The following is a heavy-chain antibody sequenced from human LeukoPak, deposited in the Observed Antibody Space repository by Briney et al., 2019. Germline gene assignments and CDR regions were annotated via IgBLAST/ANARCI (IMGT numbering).Heavy chain of an antibody. D-gene: IGHD1-26*01. CDR3: TTDGVGVEGATYDD. V-gene: IGHV3-15*01. Sequence: GGSLRLSCAASGFTFINAWMAWVRQAPGKGLEWVGRIKAKAHGGTIEYAAPVKGRFTISRDDSKNTLYLQMNSLKTEDTAVYYCTTDGVGVEGATYDDWGQGTLVSVSS. J-gene: IGHJ4*02. CDR1: GFTFINAW. CDR2: IKAKAHGGTI.